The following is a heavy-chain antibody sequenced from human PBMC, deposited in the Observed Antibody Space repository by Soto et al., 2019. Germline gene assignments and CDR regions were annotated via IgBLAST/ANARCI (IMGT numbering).Heavy chain of an antibody. J-gene: IGHJ4*02. CDR1: GCPFPSGGYY. D-gene: IGHD3-16*01. CDR2: IYYNGDT. Sequence: QVQLQESGPGLVKPSQTLALTCTVSGCPFPSGGYYCTGIRQEPVKGLEWIGYIYYNGDTSYNPSIRSRVTISVDTSKTQFSLKLSSVTSAATAVYYCARGDSQVSSVYDYWGQGMLVTVSS. CDR3: ARGDSQVSSVYDY. V-gene: IGHV4-31*03.